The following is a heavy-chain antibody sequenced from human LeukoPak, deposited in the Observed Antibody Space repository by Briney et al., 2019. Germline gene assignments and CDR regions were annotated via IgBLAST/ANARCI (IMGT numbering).Heavy chain of an antibody. J-gene: IGHJ4*02. CDR1: GYSFTSYF. D-gene: IGHD3-3*01. V-gene: IGHV1-46*01. CDR2: INPTDGKT. Sequence: ASEKVSCKASGYSFTSYFMHWVRQAPGQGLEWMGIINPTDGKTKYAQKFQGRVSMTRDMSMTTFYLEVSSLRSEDAAVYYCARNYEGYNVYYFDNWGQGTLVTVSS. CDR3: ARNYEGYNVYYFDN.